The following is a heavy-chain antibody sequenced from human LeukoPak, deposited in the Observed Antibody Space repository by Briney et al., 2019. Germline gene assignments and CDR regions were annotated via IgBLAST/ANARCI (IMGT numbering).Heavy chain of an antibody. CDR1: GFTFSNYG. D-gene: IGHD6-19*01. V-gene: IGHV3-30*18. CDR2: ISYDGRTT. J-gene: IGHJ1*01. Sequence: PGGSLRLSCAASGFTFSNYGMQWVRQAPGKGPEWLAVISYDGRTTFYADSVKGRFTISRDNSKNTVGLQMSSLRAEDTAVYYCANEFTPYTRGWCFQHWGQGTLVTVSS. CDR3: ANEFTPYTRGWCFQH.